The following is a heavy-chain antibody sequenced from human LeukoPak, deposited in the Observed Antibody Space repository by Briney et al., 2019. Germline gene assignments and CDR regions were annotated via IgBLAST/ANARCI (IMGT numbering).Heavy chain of an antibody. CDR2: IYYSGIT. CDR1: GGSISSTSYY. Sequence: PSETLSLTCTVSGGSISSTSYYWGWIRQPPGKGLEWIGTIYYSGITYYNPSLKSRVTMSVDTSKNQFSLKLTSLTAADTAVYYCARLTRYGDARVWGQRTLVTVS. D-gene: IGHD4-17*01. J-gene: IGHJ4*02. V-gene: IGHV4-39*01. CDR3: ARLTRYGDARV.